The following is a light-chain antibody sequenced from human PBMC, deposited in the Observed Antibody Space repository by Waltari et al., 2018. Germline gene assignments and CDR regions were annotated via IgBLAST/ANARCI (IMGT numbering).Light chain of an antibody. CDR1: SIDVGNYNL. Sequence: QSALTQPAPVPGSPGPSITLSCTGPSIDVGNYNLVSWYQQYPGKAPKVMIYDDNRRPSGVSDRFSGSKSGNTASLTISGVQAEDEADYYCCSSAGSYTWVFGGGTKLTVL. J-gene: IGLJ3*02. CDR2: DDN. CDR3: CSSAGSYTWV. V-gene: IGLV2-23*01.